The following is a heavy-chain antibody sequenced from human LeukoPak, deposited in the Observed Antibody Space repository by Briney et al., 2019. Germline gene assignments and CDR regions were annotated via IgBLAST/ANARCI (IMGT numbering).Heavy chain of an antibody. V-gene: IGHV4-61*10. CDR1: GGSISTESYY. J-gene: IGHJ4*02. CDR3: ARDGNYDYVWGSYRPEYYFDY. D-gene: IGHD3-16*02. Sequence: SETLSLTCAVSGGSISTESYYWSWIRQPAGKGLEWIGRIYNNGNTNYNPSLKSRVTISVDTSKHQFSLKLTSVTAADTAVYYCARDGNYDYVWGSYRPEYYFDYWGQGTLVTVSS. CDR2: IYNNGNT.